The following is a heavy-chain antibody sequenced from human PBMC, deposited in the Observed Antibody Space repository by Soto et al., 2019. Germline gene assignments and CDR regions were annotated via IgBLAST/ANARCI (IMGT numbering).Heavy chain of an antibody. CDR1: GLPFSSFW. D-gene: IGHD1-26*01. V-gene: IGHV3-74*01. CDR2: ISRDGTTT. J-gene: IGHJ3*01. CDR3: VRGVGASSGAFYV. Sequence: DVQLVESGGGLIQPGGSLRLSCAASGLPFSSFWMHWVRQAPGKGLVWVARISRDGTTTTYADAVKGRFSISRDNAKNTQFLLMTNVTTDDTAVYYCVRGVGASSGAFYVWGQGTMVTVSS.